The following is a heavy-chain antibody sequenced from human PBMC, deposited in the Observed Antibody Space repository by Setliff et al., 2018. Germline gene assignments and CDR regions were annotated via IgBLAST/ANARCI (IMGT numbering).Heavy chain of an antibody. Sequence: PGGSLRLSCAASGFTFSGYGMHWVRQAPGKGLEWLSYIRYDESDKYYIDSVKGRFTISRDDSKSTLYLQMNSLRNEDTAVYYCTTLSVLVKSDFWGQGTLVTVSS. V-gene: IGHV3-30*02. J-gene: IGHJ4*02. CDR2: IRYDESDK. D-gene: IGHD3-9*01. CDR3: TTLSVLVKSDF. CDR1: GFTFSGYG.